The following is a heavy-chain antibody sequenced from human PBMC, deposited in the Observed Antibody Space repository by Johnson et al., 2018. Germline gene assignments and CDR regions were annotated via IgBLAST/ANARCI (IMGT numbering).Heavy chain of an antibody. CDR1: GFTFSSYG. CDR2: ISYDGSNK. D-gene: IGHD6-19*01. J-gene: IGHJ4*02. CDR3: GTGYSGGWNVGF. V-gene: IGHV3-30*03. Sequence: QVQLVESGGGVVQPGRSXRLSCAASGFTFSSYGMHWVRQAPGKGLEWVAVISYDGSNKYYADSVKGRFTISRDNSKNTLYLQMNSLRAEDTAVYYCGTGYSGGWNVGFWGQGTLVTVSS.